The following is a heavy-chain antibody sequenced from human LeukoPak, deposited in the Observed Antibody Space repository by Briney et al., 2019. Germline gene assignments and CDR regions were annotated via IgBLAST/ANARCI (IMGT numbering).Heavy chain of an antibody. V-gene: IGHV4-39*01. CDR2: IYFSGST. CDR1: GGSISSSSHY. Sequence: SETLSLTCTVSGGSISSSSHYWGWIRQPPGEGLVWIGSIYFSGSTYYSPSLKSRVTISVDPSTNQFSLKLSSVTAADTAVYFCARHQWLGPFDSWGQGTLVTVSS. D-gene: IGHD6-19*01. CDR3: ARHQWLGPFDS. J-gene: IGHJ4*02.